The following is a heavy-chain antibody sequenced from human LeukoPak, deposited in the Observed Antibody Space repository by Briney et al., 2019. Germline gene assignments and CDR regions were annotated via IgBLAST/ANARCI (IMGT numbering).Heavy chain of an antibody. Sequence: GASVKVSCKASGGTFSSYAISWVRQAPGQGLEWMGGIIPIFGTANYAQKFQGRVTITTDESTNTAYMELSSLRSEDTAVYYCARGYGSGSYYFDYWGQGTLVTVSS. V-gene: IGHV1-69*05. CDR1: GGTFSSYA. J-gene: IGHJ4*02. D-gene: IGHD3-10*01. CDR2: IIPIFGTA. CDR3: ARGYGSGSYYFDY.